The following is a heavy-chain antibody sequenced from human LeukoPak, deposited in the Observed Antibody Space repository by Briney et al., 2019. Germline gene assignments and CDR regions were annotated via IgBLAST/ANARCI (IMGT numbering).Heavy chain of an antibody. D-gene: IGHD2-15*01. J-gene: IGHJ4*02. CDR1: GGSFSGYY. CDR2: INHSGST. CDR3: ARGACRGGSCYGDFDY. Sequence: PSETLSLTCAVYGGSFSGYYWSWIRQPPGKGLEWIWEINHSGSTNYNPSLKSRVTISVDTSKNQFSLKLSSVTAADTAIYYCARGACRGGSCYGDFDYWGRGTLVTVSS. V-gene: IGHV4-34*01.